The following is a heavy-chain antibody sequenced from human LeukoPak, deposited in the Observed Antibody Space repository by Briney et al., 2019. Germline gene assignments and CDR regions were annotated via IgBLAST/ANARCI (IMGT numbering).Heavy chain of an antibody. Sequence: PGGSLRLSCVGSGFTFRSHWVNWVRQSPGKGLEWVANIKPDGSEKYYVDSVKGRFTISRDNAKNSLYLQMNSLRAEDTAVYYCARAGGFGELGYYMDVWGKGTTVTVSS. CDR1: GFTFRSHW. CDR3: ARAGGFGELGYYMDV. J-gene: IGHJ6*03. CDR2: IKPDGSEK. V-gene: IGHV3-7*01. D-gene: IGHD3-10*01.